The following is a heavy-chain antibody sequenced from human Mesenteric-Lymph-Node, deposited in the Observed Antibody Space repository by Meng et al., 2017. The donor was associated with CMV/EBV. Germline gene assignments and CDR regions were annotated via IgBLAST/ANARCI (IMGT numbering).Heavy chain of an antibody. V-gene: IGHV3-74*01. Sequence: GESLKISCAASGFTFNNYWMHWVRQAPGKGLVWVSRIYTDGSTTSYADSVKGRFAISRDNAKNSLYLQMNSLRAEDTALYYCAKDASSWSSFDYWGQGTLVTVS. J-gene: IGHJ4*02. D-gene: IGHD6-13*01. CDR2: IYTDGSTT. CDR1: GFTFNNYW. CDR3: AKDASSWSSFDY.